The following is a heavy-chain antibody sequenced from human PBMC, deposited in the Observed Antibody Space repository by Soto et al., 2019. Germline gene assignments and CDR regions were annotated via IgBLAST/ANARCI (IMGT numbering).Heavy chain of an antibody. CDR3: AKSPRHWRWLQQGPFYYGMEV. V-gene: IGHV3-23*01. CDR1: GFTFSSYA. Sequence: PGGSQRLSCAASGFTFSSYAISWVRHAPGKGLEWVSAISGSGGSTYYADSVKGRFTISRDNSKNTLYLQMNSLRAEYTAVDYCAKSPRHWRWLQQGPFYYGMEVWGQGTTVTVSS. CDR2: ISGSGGST. D-gene: IGHD5-12*01. J-gene: IGHJ6*02.